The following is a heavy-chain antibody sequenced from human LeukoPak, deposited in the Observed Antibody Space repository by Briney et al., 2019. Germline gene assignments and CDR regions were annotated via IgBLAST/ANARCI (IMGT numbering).Heavy chain of an antibody. D-gene: IGHD2-15*01. Sequence: GGSLRLSCAASGFTFSSYWMSWVRQAPGKGLEWVANIKQDGSEKYYVDSVKGRFTISRDNAKNSLNLQMNSLRAEDTAVYYCARDEPLGYCSGGSCFSLLDYWGQGTLVTVSS. V-gene: IGHV3-7*01. CDR3: ARDEPLGYCSGGSCFSLLDY. CDR1: GFTFSSYW. CDR2: IKQDGSEK. J-gene: IGHJ4*02.